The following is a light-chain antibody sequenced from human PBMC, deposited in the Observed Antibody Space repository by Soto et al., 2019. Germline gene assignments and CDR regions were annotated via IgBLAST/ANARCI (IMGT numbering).Light chain of an antibody. CDR2: VTSDGSH. Sequence: QPVLTQSPSASASPGASVTLTCTLSSGHSDYAIAWHQQQPEKGPRYLMKVTSDGSHTKGDGIPDRFSGSSSGADRYLTISSLRSDDEADYYCQAWGTGGVFGGGTKLTVL. CDR3: QAWGTGGV. CDR1: SGHSDYA. J-gene: IGLJ3*02. V-gene: IGLV4-69*01.